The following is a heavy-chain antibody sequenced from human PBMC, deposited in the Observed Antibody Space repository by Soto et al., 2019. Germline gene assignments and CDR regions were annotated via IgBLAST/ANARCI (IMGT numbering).Heavy chain of an antibody. D-gene: IGHD3-3*02. CDR3: ARSFDNVHISYMDV. Sequence: QVQLVQSGAEVKKPGSSVKVSCEASGGTFTNYLFSWVRQAPGQGLEWMGRFIPIQGKADYALKFQDRVTFTADESTKTVYMEMRGLKPEDTALYFCARSFDNVHISYMDVWGKGTAIAVSS. CDR1: GGTFTNYL. J-gene: IGHJ6*03. CDR2: FIPIQGKA. V-gene: IGHV1-69*02.